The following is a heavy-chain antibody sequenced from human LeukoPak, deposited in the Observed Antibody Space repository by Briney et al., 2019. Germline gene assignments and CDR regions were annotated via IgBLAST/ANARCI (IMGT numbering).Heavy chain of an antibody. Sequence: GGSLRLSCAASGFTFTTYWMSWVRQFPGKGLEWVSYISSSGSTIYYADSVKGRFTISRDNAKNSLYLQMNSLRAEDTAVYYCARDYRATKYSYGFTVGYWGQGTLVTVSS. D-gene: IGHD5-18*01. J-gene: IGHJ4*02. V-gene: IGHV3-48*04. CDR1: GFTFTTYW. CDR3: ARDYRATKYSYGFTVGY. CDR2: ISSSGSTI.